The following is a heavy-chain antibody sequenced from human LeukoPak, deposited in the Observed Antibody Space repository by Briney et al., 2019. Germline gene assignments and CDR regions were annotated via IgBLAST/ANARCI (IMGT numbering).Heavy chain of an antibody. CDR2: IKQDGSEK. D-gene: IGHD3-16*01. J-gene: IGHJ6*03. CDR3: ASEFGSYYYYYMDV. Sequence: PGGSLRLSCAASGFTFSSYWMSWARQAPGKGLEWVANIKQDGSEKYYVDSVKGRFTISRDNAKNSLYLQMNSLRAEDTAVYYCASEFGSYYYYYMDVWGKGTTVTVSS. V-gene: IGHV3-7*01. CDR1: GFTFSSYW.